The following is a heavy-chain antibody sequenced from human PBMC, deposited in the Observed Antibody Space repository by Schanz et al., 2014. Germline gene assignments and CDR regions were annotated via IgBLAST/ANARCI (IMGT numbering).Heavy chain of an antibody. CDR2: INTDETTT. CDR1: GSTFSAYW. V-gene: IGHV3-74*01. D-gene: IGHD3-22*01. J-gene: IGHJ4*02. Sequence: EVKLVESGGGLVQPGGSLRLSCAASGSTFSAYWMHWVRQVPGKGLVWIARINTDETTTKYADSVRGRFTISRDNSKNRVELQMNSLRAEDTAVYYCVRAGYETTGYYHLESWVGDYFDSWGQGALVTVSS. CDR3: VRAGYETTGYYHLESWVGDYFDS.